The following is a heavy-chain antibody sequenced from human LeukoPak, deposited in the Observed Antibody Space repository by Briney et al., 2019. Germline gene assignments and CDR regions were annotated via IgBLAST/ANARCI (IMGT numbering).Heavy chain of an antibody. V-gene: IGHV1-2*02. J-gene: IGHJ1*01. CDR3: ARGSYDSSDFEYFHH. D-gene: IGHD3-22*01. CDR1: GGTFSSYA. CDR2: INPNSGDT. Sequence: AASVKVSCKASGGTFSSYAISWVRQAPGQGLEWMGWINPNSGDTNYAQKFQGRVTMTRDTSISTAYMELSRLTSDDTAFYYCARGSYDSSDFEYFHHWGQGALLTVSS.